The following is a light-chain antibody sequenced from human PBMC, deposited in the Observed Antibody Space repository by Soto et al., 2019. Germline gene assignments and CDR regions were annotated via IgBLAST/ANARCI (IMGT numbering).Light chain of an antibody. CDR1: QSVNSN. Sequence: EIVMTQSPATLSVSSGERATLSCRASQSVNSNLAWYRQKPGQAPRLLISDASTRATGVPARFSGSGSGTEFTLTISSRQSEDSGTNYCQQYNFWPPLTFGEGTKVEIK. CDR3: QQYNFWPPLT. J-gene: IGKJ4*01. CDR2: DAS. V-gene: IGKV3-15*01.